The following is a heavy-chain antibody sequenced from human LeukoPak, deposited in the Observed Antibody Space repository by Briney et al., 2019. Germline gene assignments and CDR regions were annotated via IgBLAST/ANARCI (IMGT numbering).Heavy chain of an antibody. Sequence: WASVKVSCKASGGTFSSYAISWVRQAPGQGLEWMGGIIPIFGTANHAQKFQGRVTITADESTSTAYMELSSLRSEDTAVYYCARDRPPGDFDRLPDAFDIWGQGTMVTVSS. CDR3: ARDRPPGDFDRLPDAFDI. CDR1: GGTFSSYA. J-gene: IGHJ3*02. CDR2: IIPIFGTA. D-gene: IGHD3-9*01. V-gene: IGHV1-69*13.